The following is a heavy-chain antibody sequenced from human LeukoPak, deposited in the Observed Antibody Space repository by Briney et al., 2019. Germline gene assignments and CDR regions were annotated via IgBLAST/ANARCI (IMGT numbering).Heavy chain of an antibody. D-gene: IGHD4-17*01. CDR3: ARDLYGDSSLDY. CDR2: INPNSANT. CDR1: GYTFTDYY. V-gene: IGHV1-2*02. Sequence: ASVKVSCKASGYTFTDYYMHWVRQAPGQGVEWMGWINPNSANTNYAQKFQVRVTMTRDTSISTAYMELSRLRSDDTAVYYCARDLYGDSSLDYWGQGTLVTVSS. J-gene: IGHJ4*02.